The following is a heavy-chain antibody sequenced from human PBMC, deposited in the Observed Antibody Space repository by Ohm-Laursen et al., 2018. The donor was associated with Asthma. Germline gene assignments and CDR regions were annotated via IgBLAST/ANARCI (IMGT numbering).Heavy chain of an antibody. CDR3: AKDLYDSSGLDY. J-gene: IGHJ4*02. CDR1: GFTFSSYS. CDR2: ISSSSSYI. V-gene: IGHV3-21*01. D-gene: IGHD3-22*01. Sequence: SLRLSCSASGFTFSSYSMNWVRQAPGKGLEWVSSISSSSSYIYYADSVKGRFTISRDNAKNSLYLQMNSLRAEDTAVYYCAKDLYDSSGLDYWGQGTLVTVSS.